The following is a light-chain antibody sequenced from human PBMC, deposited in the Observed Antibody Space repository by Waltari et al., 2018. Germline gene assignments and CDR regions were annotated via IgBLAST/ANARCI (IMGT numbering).Light chain of an antibody. J-gene: IGKJ1*01. CDR2: GSS. CDR3: LQDDSYIQS. CDR1: KNIRTD. V-gene: IGKV1-6*01. Sequence: AIQMTQSPSSLSASVGDRVTITCRASKNIRTDLGWYQQKPGRAPKRLIYGSSIFYGGVPSRFSGSGSGTFFTLTISSLQPEDFATYDCLQDDSYIQSFGQGTKVEIK.